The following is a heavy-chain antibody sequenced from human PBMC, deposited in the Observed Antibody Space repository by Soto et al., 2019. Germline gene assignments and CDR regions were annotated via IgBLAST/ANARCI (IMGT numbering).Heavy chain of an antibody. V-gene: IGHV1-3*01. D-gene: IGHD7-27*01. CDR1: GYTFTIYE. CDR3: ARNDHGLGV. J-gene: IGHJ6*04. Sequence: QAQLVQSGAEVKKPGASVKVSCKASGYTFTIYEIYWVRQAPGQKLEWMGWINVGNGNTKYSQKFQVRGTITRDTSASTAYMEMRGLTFDDTAVDYCARNDHGLGVWGKWTTVTVSS. CDR2: INVGNGNT.